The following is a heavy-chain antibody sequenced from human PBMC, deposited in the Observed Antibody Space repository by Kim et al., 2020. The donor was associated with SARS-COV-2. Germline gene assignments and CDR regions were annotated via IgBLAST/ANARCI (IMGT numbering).Heavy chain of an antibody. CDR3: ARDDRAMVRGVIINLHY. Sequence: SVKVSCKASGGTFSSYAISWVRQAPGQGLEWMGGIIPIFGTANYAQKFQGRVTITADESTSTAYMELSSLRSEDTAVYYCARDDRAMVRGVIINLHYWGQGTLVTVSS. D-gene: IGHD3-10*01. CDR2: IIPIFGTA. CDR1: GGTFSSYA. V-gene: IGHV1-69*13. J-gene: IGHJ4*02.